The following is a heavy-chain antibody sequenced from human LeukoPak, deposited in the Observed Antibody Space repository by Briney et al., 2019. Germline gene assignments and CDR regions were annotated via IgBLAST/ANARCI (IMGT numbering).Heavy chain of an antibody. CDR1: GYTFTSYG. CDR3: ARDRIVGAAPYIYYYYGMDV. Sequence: GASVKVSCTASGYTFTSYGISWVRQAPGQGLEWMGWISAYNGNTNYAQKLQGRVTMTTDTSTSTAYMELRSLRSDDTAVYYCARDRIVGAAPYIYYYYGMDVWGQGTTVTVSS. CDR2: ISAYNGNT. D-gene: IGHD1-26*01. J-gene: IGHJ6*02. V-gene: IGHV1-18*01.